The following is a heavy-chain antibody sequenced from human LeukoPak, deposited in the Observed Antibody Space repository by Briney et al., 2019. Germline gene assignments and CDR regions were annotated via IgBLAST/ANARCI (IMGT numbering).Heavy chain of an antibody. CDR1: GGSISSSSYY. J-gene: IGHJ4*02. Sequence: SETLSLTCTVSGGSISSSSYYWDWIRQPPGKGLEWIGSIYYSGSTYYNPSLKSRVTISVDTSKNQFSLKLSSVTAADTAVYYCARDSGSYVYFDYWGQGTLVTVSS. CDR2: IYYSGST. V-gene: IGHV4-39*07. D-gene: IGHD1-26*01. CDR3: ARDSGSYVYFDY.